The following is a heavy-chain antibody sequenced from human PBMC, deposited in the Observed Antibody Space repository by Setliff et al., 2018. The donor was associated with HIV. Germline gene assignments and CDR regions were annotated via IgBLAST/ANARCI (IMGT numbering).Heavy chain of an antibody. CDR2: INSGADFV. CDR3: ARDSEPGTRVAGTTGLDY. J-gene: IGHJ4*02. Sequence: GGSLRLSCAASGFTFSDSYMSWIRQAPGKGLEWVSYINSGADFVYYADSVKGRFTVSRDNAKNSLYLQMNSLGAEDTAVYYCARDSEPGTRVAGTTGLDYWGQGSLVTVSS. V-gene: IGHV3-11*04. D-gene: IGHD6-19*01. CDR1: GFTFSDSY.